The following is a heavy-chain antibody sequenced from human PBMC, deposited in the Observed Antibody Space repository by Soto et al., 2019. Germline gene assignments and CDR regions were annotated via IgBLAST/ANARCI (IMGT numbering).Heavy chain of an antibody. CDR2: ISVYNGNT. D-gene: IGHD6-13*01. V-gene: IGHV1-18*01. Sequence: QVHLLQSGDEVQKPGSSVKVSCKAVGYTVSTYGCGWVRHVPGPGLEWMGWISVYNGNTNYAQSFQGRMTMTTDSSTSAAYMELLSMRSDDTAVYYCARLGYDSSFLDYWGQGTLVTVSS. J-gene: IGHJ4*02. CDR1: GYTVSTYG. CDR3: ARLGYDSSFLDY.